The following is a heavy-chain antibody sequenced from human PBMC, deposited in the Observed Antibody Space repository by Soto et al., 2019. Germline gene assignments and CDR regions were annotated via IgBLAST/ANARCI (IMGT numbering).Heavy chain of an antibody. D-gene: IGHD3-10*01. J-gene: IGHJ3*02. V-gene: IGHV4-34*01. CDR1: GGSFSGYY. CDR3: ARVRAITMVRGVIHDAFDI. CDR2: INHSGST. Sequence: QVQLQQWGAGLLKPSETLSLTCAVYGGSFSGYYWSWIRQPPGKGLEWIREINHSGSTNYNPSLKSRVTISVDTSKNQFSLKLSSVTAADTAVYYSARVRAITMVRGVIHDAFDIWGQGTMVSVSS.